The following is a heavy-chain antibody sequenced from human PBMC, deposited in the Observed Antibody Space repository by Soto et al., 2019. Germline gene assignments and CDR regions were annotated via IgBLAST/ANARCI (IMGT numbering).Heavy chain of an antibody. CDR2: INHSGST. CDR1: GGSFSGYY. J-gene: IGHJ6*02. D-gene: IGHD2-2*01. Sequence: QVQLQQWGAGLLKPSETLSLTCAVYGGSFSGYYWTWIRQSPGKGLEWLGEINHSGSTNYNPSLKSRVTMSVDTSKSQFSLKMTSVTAADTALYYCAREVVALPRANRYGMDVWGQGTTVTVS. CDR3: AREVVALPRANRYGMDV. V-gene: IGHV4-34*01.